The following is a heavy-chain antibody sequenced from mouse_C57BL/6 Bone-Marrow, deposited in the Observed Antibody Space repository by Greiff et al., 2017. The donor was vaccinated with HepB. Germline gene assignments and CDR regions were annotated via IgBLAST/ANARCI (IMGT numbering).Heavy chain of an antibody. D-gene: IGHD1-1*01. J-gene: IGHJ2*01. CDR2: IYPGDGDT. Sequence: QVQLQQSGPELVKPGASVKISCKASGYAFSSSWMNWVKQRPGKGLEWIGRIYPGDGDTNYNGKFKGKATLTADKSSSTAYMQLSSLTSEDSAVYCCEFITTVLARYYFDYWGQGTTLTVSS. V-gene: IGHV1-82*01. CDR3: EFITTVLARYYFDY. CDR1: GYAFSSSW.